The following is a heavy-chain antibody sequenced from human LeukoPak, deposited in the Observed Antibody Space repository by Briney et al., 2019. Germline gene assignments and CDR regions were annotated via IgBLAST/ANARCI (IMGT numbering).Heavy chain of an antibody. CDR2: IWYDGTTK. Sequence: GGSLRLPCAASGFTFSSYGMHWVRQAPGKGLAWVAVIWYDGTTKYYPDSVKGRFTISRDNSKNTLSLQMNSLRAEDTAVYYCAKGAGYSAYNYHYYYLDVWGKGTTVTVSS. J-gene: IGHJ6*03. CDR1: GFTFSSYG. CDR3: AKGAGYSAYNYHYYYLDV. D-gene: IGHD5-12*01. V-gene: IGHV3-33*06.